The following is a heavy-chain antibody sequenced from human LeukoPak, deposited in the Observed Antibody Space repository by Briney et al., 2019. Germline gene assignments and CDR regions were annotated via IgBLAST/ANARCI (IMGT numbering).Heavy chain of an antibody. V-gene: IGHV3-30*03. D-gene: IGHD2-2*01. CDR3: ARGYGFENIVVVPAAPSEF. CDR2: ISYDGSNK. J-gene: IGHJ4*02. CDR1: GFTFSSYG. Sequence: PGGSLRLSCAASGFTFSSYGMHWVRQAPGKGLEWVAVISYDGSNKYYADSVKGRFTISRDNSKNTLYLQMNSLRAEDTAVYYCARGYGFENIVVVPAAPSEFWGQGTPVTVSS.